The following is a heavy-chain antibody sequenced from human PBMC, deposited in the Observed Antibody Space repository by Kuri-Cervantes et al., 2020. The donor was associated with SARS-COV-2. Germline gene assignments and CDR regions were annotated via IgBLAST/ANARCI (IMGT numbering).Heavy chain of an antibody. Sequence: GGSLRLSCAASGFTFSSYEMNWVRQAPGKGLEWVANIKQDGSEKYYVDSVKGRFTISRDNAKNSLYLQMNSLRAEDTAVYYCAREPQGYSGYDYFDYWGQGTLVTVSS. D-gene: IGHD5-12*01. CDR1: GFTFSSYE. CDR2: IKQDGSEK. V-gene: IGHV3-7*01. CDR3: AREPQGYSGYDYFDY. J-gene: IGHJ4*02.